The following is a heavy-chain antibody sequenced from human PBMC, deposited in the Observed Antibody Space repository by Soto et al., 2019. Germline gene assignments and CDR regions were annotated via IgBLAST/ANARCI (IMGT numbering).Heavy chain of an antibody. CDR2: ISSSSSHI. CDR1: GFTFSTYS. CDR3: ATRYCTSTNCYSFDY. J-gene: IGHJ4*02. D-gene: IGHD2-2*01. V-gene: IGHV3-21*01. Sequence: WGSLRLSCAASGFTFSTYSMNWVRQAPGKGLEWGSSISSSSSHIFYADSVEGRFTISRDNAKNSLYLQMNSLRAEDTAVYYCATRYCTSTNCYSFDYWGQGTLVTVSS.